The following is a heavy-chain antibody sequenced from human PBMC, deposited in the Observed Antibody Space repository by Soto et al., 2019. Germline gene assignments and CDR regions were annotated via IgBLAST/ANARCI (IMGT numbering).Heavy chain of an antibody. Sequence: QVQLVQSGAEVKKPGSSVKVSCKASGGTFSSYAISWVRQAPGQGLEWMGGLIPIFGTANYAQKFQGRVTITADESTSTAYMELSSMRSEDTAVYYCARKGDTARHRAYYYGMDVWGQGTTVTVSS. CDR2: LIPIFGTA. D-gene: IGHD5-18*01. CDR3: ARKGDTARHRAYYYGMDV. CDR1: GGTFSSYA. V-gene: IGHV1-69*12. J-gene: IGHJ6*02.